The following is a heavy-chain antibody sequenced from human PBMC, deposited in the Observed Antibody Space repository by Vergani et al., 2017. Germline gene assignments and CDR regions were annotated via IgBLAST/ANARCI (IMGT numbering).Heavy chain of an antibody. J-gene: IGHJ3*02. D-gene: IGHD3-3*01. V-gene: IGHV3-9*01. Sequence: EVQLVESGGGLVQPGRSLRLSCAASGFTFDDYAIHWVRQAPGKGLEWVSGSSWNSGSIGYADSVKGRFTISRDNAQNSLYLQMNSLRAEDTALYYCAKEGVEKDAFDSWEEGTMVTVSS. CDR2: SSWNSGSI. CDR3: AKEGVEKDAFDS. CDR1: GFTFDDYA.